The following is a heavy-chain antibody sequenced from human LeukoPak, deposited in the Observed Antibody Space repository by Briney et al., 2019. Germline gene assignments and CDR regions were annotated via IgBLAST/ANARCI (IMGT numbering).Heavy chain of an antibody. J-gene: IGHJ5*02. V-gene: IGHV1-46*01. D-gene: IGHD6-19*01. CDR1: GYTFTSYY. Sequence: ASVKVSCKASGYTFTSYYMHCVRQTPGQGLEWMGIINPSGGSTSYAQKFQGRVTMTRDTSTSTVYMELSSLRSEDTAVYYCARGAGKGNWFDPWGQGTLVTVSS. CDR2: INPSGGST. CDR3: ARGAGKGNWFDP.